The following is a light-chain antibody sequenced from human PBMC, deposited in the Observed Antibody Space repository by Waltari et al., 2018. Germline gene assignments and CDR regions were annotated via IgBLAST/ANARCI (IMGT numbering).Light chain of an antibody. CDR3: QQTKRLPLT. V-gene: IGKV1-12*01. CDR2: GTY. CDR1: QAISNW. Sequence: DIEMTQLPSSVAASIGDSVTLTCRASQAISNWLAWYQQKPGEAPKLLISGTYILESGVPSRFSGSGSGTDFTLTINSLQPEDFATYFCQQTKRLPLTFGGGTRVEVK. J-gene: IGKJ4*01.